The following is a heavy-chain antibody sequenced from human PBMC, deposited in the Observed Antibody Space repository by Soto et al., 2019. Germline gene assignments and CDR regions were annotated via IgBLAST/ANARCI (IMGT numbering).Heavy chain of an antibody. J-gene: IGHJ4*02. CDR1: GGSMSSFY. CDR3: AREEASSYASRHFHD. Sequence: QVQLQESGPGLVKSSETLSLTCTVSGGSMSSFYWSWIRQPAGTELEWIARIYGFGGTTYNPSLKSRVALSLDTSQKTFSLTLTSVTAADTAVYYCAREEASSYASRHFHDWGQGTLVTVSS. V-gene: IGHV4-4*07. CDR2: IYGFGGT. D-gene: IGHD3-16*01.